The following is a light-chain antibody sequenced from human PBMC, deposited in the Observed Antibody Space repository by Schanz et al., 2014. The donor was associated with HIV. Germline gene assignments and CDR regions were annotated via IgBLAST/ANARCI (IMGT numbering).Light chain of an antibody. CDR1: SSDVGAYNY. Sequence: QSALTQPPSASGSPGQSVTISCTGTSSDVGAYNYVSWYQQHPGKAPKLMIYEVNKRPSGVPDRFSGSKSGNTASLTISGLQADDEADYYCNSFTTSNTCVFGGGTKLTVL. V-gene: IGLV2-8*01. CDR2: EVN. CDR3: NSFTTSNTCV. J-gene: IGLJ3*02.